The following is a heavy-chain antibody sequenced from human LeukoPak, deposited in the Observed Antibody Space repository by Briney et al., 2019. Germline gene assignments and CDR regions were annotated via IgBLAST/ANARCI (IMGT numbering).Heavy chain of an antibody. Sequence: GGSLRLSCAASGFTFSYYAMNWVRQAPGKGLEWVSAFSGSGGSTYYADSVKGRFTISRDNSKNTLYLQMNTLTAEDTAVYYCAKAYGDYVGSFDNWGQGTLGTVSS. J-gene: IGHJ4*02. V-gene: IGHV3-23*01. CDR2: FSGSGGST. D-gene: IGHD4-17*01. CDR3: AKAYGDYVGSFDN. CDR1: GFTFSYYA.